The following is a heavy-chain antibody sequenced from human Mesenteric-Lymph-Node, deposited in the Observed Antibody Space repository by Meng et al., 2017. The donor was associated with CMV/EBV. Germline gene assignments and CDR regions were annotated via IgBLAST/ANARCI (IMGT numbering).Heavy chain of an antibody. CDR2: ISGNGGST. CDR1: GFTFSSYA. J-gene: IGHJ4*02. Sequence: GESLKISCAASGFTFSSYAMTWVRQAPGKGLEWVSAISGNGGSTYYANSVKGRFTMSRDNSKNTVDLQMFTLRAEDSALYYCVRDFNWGFDYWDQGTLVTVSS. CDR3: VRDFNWGFDY. D-gene: IGHD7-27*01. V-gene: IGHV3-23*01.